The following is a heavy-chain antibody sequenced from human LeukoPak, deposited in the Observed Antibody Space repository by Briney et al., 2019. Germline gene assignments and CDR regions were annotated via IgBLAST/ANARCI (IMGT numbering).Heavy chain of an antibody. CDR2: ISYSGST. CDR1: AGSVSSTGYH. CDR3: AEVTVADY. D-gene: IGHD5-18*01. V-gene: IGHV4-39*01. Sequence: PETLSLTCTVSAGSVSSTGYHWGWLRQPPGKGLEWIGSISYSGSTYYNPSLKSRVTKFVDTSKNQFTLKLSSVTAADTVVYYCAEVTVADYWGQGTLVTVSS. J-gene: IGHJ4*02.